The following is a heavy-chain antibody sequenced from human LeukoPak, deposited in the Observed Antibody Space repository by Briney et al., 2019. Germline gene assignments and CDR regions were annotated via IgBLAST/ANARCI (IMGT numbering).Heavy chain of an antibody. CDR2: IIPILGIA. D-gene: IGHD5-12*01. V-gene: IGHV1-69*04. Sequence: ASVKVSCKASGGTFSSYAISWVRQAPGQGLEWMGRIIPILGIANYAQKFQGRVTITADKPTSTAYMELSSLRSEDTAVYYCASQPERSGYDYGRERVWFDPWGQGTLVTVSS. CDR3: ASQPERSGYDYGRERVWFDP. J-gene: IGHJ5*02. CDR1: GGTFSSYA.